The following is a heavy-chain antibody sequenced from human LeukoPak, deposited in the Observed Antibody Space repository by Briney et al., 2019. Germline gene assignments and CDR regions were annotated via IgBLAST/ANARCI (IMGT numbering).Heavy chain of an antibody. J-gene: IGHJ6*02. CDR2: ISSSCSTI. V-gene: IGHV3-48*04. D-gene: IGHD3-3*01. CDR1: GFTFSSYA. Sequence: AGSLRLSCAASGFTFSSYAMSWVRKAPGQGQERVSYISSSCSTIYYADSVKSRLTISRDNAKNSLYLQMNSLRAEDTAVYDCASGYDFWSGYYAAYYYYGMDVWGQGTTVTVSS. CDR3: ASGYDFWSGYYAAYYYYGMDV.